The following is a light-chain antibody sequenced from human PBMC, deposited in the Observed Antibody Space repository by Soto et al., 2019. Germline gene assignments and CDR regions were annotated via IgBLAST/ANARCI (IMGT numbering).Light chain of an antibody. J-gene: IGLJ3*02. CDR1: SSDVGKYSY. V-gene: IGLV2-14*01. Sequence: QSALTQPASVSGSPGQSIAISCTGTSSDVGKYSYVSWFQQYPGTAPKLMIYEVTHRPSGVSNRFSGSKSGNTASLTISGLQPEDEADYYCSSFTTSNTWVFGGGTKLTVL. CDR3: SSFTTSNTWV. CDR2: EVT.